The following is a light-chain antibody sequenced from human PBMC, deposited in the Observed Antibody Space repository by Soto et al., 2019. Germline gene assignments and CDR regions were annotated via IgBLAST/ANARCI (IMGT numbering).Light chain of an antibody. CDR3: QHYGSLVLT. J-gene: IGKJ4*01. Sequence: EIVLTQSPCTLSVSPGERATLYCRASQSVSSSYLAWYQQKPGQAPRLLIYGASSRATGIPDRFSGSGSGTDFTLTISRLEPEDFAVYYCQHYGSLVLTFGGGTKVEIK. CDR2: GAS. CDR1: QSVSSSY. V-gene: IGKV3-20*01.